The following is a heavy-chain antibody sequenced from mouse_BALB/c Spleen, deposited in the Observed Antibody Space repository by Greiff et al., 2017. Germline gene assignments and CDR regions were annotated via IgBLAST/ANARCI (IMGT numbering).Heavy chain of an antibody. Sequence: EVQLVESGGDLVKPGGSLKLSCAASGFTFSSYGMSWVRQTPDKRLEWVATISSGGSYTYYPDSVKGRFTISRDNAKNTLYLQMSSLKSEDTAMYYCARRDYYGSLFAYWGQGTLVTVSA. CDR1: GFTFSSYG. CDR2: ISSGGSYT. CDR3: ARRDYYGSLFAY. J-gene: IGHJ3*01. D-gene: IGHD1-1*01. V-gene: IGHV5-6*01.